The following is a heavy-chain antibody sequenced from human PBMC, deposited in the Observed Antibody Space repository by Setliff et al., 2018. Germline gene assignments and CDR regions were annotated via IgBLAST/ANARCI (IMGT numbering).Heavy chain of an antibody. CDR2: IIPMFGTP. Sequence: VKVSCKASGDSFSNYAISWVRLAPGQGLEWMGGIIPMFGTPAYTQKFQDRVTVTTDESTSTAYMELNSLTSEDTAVYYCARSPAVLGIVYLDPWGQGTLVTVSS. J-gene: IGHJ5*02. CDR1: GDSFSNYA. D-gene: IGHD2-15*01. V-gene: IGHV1-69*05. CDR3: ARSPAVLGIVYLDP.